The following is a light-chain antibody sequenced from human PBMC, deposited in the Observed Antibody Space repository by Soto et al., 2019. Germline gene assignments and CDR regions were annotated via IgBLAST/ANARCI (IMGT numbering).Light chain of an antibody. CDR2: AAS. CDR3: QNYNGAPWT. CDR1: QAISTY. Sequence: DIQLTQSPSSLSASVGDRVTITCRASQAISTYLVWYQQKPGTVPKLLIFAASTLQSGVPSRFSGSGSGTDFTLTISSLQPEDVATYSCQNYNGAPWTFGQGTKVEIK. J-gene: IGKJ1*01. V-gene: IGKV1-27*01.